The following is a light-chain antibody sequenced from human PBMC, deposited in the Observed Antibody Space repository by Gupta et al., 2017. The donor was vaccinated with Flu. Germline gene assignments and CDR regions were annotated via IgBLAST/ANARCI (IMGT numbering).Light chain of an antibody. V-gene: IGLV6-57*03. CDR2: QDT. J-gene: IGLJ2*01. CDR3: QSSDTGTVV. CDR1: SGSIASNH. Sequence: NFMLTQPHSVSESPGQTATISCTRTSGSIASNHVHWSQQRPGSAPHIVSCQDTRSPSGVPDRFSGSIDSSYTSASLPISGLKTEDEADYYCQSSDTGTVVFGGGTKLTVL.